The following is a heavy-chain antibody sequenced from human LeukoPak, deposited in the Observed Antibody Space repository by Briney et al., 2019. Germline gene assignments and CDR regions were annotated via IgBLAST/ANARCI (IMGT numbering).Heavy chain of an antibody. CDR2: IYSGGST. V-gene: IGHV3-66*01. CDR3: ARESYYGSGSQARFDP. CDR1: GFTFSSYW. D-gene: IGHD3-10*01. Sequence: GGSLRLSCAASGFTFSSYWMHWVRQAPGKGLEWVSVIYSGGSTYYADSVKGRFTISRDNSKNTLYLQMNSLRAEDTAVYYCARESYYGSGSQARFDPWGQGTLVTVSS. J-gene: IGHJ5*02.